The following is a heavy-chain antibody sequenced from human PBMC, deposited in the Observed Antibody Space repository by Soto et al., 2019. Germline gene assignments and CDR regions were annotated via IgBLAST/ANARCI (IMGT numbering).Heavy chain of an antibody. V-gene: IGHV3-23*01. D-gene: IGHD5-18*01. CDR2: IRGDGGIT. J-gene: IGHJ6*02. Sequence: EVQLLEYGGGLVQPGGSLRLSCAASGFTFSSYAMNWVRQAPGKGLEWVSTIRGDGGITYYADFVKGRFTISRDNSKNTLYLQMNSLRTEDTAVFYCAKGSRDTVMANYGMDGWGQGTTVTVSS. CDR1: GFTFSSYA. CDR3: AKGSRDTVMANYGMDG.